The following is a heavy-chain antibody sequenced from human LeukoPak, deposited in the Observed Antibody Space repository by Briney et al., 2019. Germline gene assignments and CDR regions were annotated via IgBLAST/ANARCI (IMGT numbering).Heavy chain of an antibody. Sequence: SVKVSCKASGYTFTSYGISWVRQAPGQGLEWMGGIIPIFGTANYAQKFQGRVTITTDESTSTAYMELSSLRSEDTAVYYCARDSRLRFLEWLLDYWGQGTLVTVSS. CDR3: ARDSRLRFLEWLLDY. V-gene: IGHV1-69*05. CDR2: IIPIFGTA. CDR1: GYTFTSYG. J-gene: IGHJ4*02. D-gene: IGHD3-3*01.